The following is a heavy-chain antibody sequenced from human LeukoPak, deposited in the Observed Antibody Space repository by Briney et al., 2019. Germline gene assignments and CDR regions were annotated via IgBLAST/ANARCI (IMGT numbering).Heavy chain of an antibody. CDR1: GGSFSGYY. CDR2: INHSGST. V-gene: IGHV4-34*01. J-gene: IGHJ4*02. Sequence: PSETLSLTCAVYGGSFSGYYWSWLRQPPGKGLEWIGEINHSGSTNYNPSLKSRATISVDTSKNQFSLKLSSVAAADTAVYYCARSRGDIDYWGQGTLVTVSS. D-gene: IGHD3-10*01. CDR3: ARSRGDIDY.